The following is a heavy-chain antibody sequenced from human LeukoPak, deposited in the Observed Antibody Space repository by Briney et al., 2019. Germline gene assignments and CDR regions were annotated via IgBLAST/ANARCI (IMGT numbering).Heavy chain of an antibody. CDR1: GFTFRSYW. Sequence: QPGGSLRLSCAASGFTFRSYWMHWVRQAPGKALVWVSRINSDGSSTSYADSVKGRFTISRDNAKNMLYLQMNSLRAEDTAVYYCARDSSSREYYFDYWGQGTLVTVSS. V-gene: IGHV3-74*01. D-gene: IGHD6-6*01. J-gene: IGHJ4*02. CDR3: ARDSSSREYYFDY. CDR2: INSDGSST.